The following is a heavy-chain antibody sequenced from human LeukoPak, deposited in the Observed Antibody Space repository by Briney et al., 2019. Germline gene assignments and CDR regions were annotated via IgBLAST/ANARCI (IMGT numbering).Heavy chain of an antibody. CDR1: GCTFNGYC. Sequence: SVKVSCKASGCTFNGYCISWVRQGPAQGLELMGRIIPILGIANYAQKFQERVTITRDISTSTAYMELNSLRYEDTAVYYCLADRGRLWFGEWIDAFDRWGEG. CDR3: LADRGRLWFGEWIDAFDR. D-gene: IGHD3-10*01. CDR2: IIPILGIA. V-gene: IGHV1-69*02. J-gene: IGHJ3*02.